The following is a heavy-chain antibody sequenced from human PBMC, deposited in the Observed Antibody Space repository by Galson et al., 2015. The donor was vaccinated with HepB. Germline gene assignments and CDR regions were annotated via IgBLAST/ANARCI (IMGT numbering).Heavy chain of an antibody. CDR1: GFTFSHYG. D-gene: IGHD6-6*01. J-gene: IGHJ3*01. CDR2: IWYDGSNK. Sequence: SLRLSCAASGFTFSHYGMHWVRQAPGKGLEWVAVIWYDGSNKYYADSVKGRFTVSRDNSKNTLYLQMNSLRAEDTAVYHCARGGVEYSSSSQFDYWGQGTMVTVSS. V-gene: IGHV3-33*01. CDR3: ARGGVEYSSSSQFDY.